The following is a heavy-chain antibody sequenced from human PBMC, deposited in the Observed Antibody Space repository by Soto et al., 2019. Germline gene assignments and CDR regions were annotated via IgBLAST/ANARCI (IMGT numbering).Heavy chain of an antibody. D-gene: IGHD3-16*01. CDR3: SRPDYAHDVWYHRYDI. CDR2: INTRDSNF. CDR1: DYTFGAYC. J-gene: IGHJ3*02. V-gene: IGHV5-51*01. Sequence: PGESLRISCKGFDYTFGAYCMGWVRQTPGKGLEWVGVINTRDSNFKYSSPFEGQITISADKSINTACLQWRSLKASDTAMYYCSRPDYAHDVWYHRYDIWGQGTMVTVSS.